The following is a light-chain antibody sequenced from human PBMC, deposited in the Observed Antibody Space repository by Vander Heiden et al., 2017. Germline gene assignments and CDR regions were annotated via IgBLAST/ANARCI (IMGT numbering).Light chain of an antibody. J-gene: IGKJ4*01. CDR1: QSVSSF. Sequence: EVVLPQSPATLSLSPGDRATLSFRASQSVSSFLAWYQQKPGQAPRLLIYDASNRATGIPPRCSGSGSGTDFTLTISSLEPEDVAVYYCHQRSDPLTFGGGTKVEIK. CDR3: HQRSDPLT. V-gene: IGKV3-11*01. CDR2: DAS.